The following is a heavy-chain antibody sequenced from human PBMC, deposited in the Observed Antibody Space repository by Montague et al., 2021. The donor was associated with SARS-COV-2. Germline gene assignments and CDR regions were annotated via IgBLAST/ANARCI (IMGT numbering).Heavy chain of an antibody. CDR3: ARHWGISAAGN. D-gene: IGHD6-13*01. CDR2: INYSGTT. Sequence: SETLSLTCSVSGGSITDRTYYWSCIRQSPGKGLEWIGSINYSGTTYYNPSLKSRVTISLDTSKNQFSLKMTSVTAADTAVYYCARHWGISAAGNWGQGTLVTVSS. V-gene: IGHV4-39*01. J-gene: IGHJ4*02. CDR1: GGSITDRTYY.